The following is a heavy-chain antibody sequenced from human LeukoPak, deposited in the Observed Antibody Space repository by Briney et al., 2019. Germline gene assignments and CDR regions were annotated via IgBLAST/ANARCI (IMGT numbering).Heavy chain of an antibody. V-gene: IGHV3-48*03. D-gene: IGHD1-1*01. CDR1: GFTFSSYE. CDR3: ARETRGLGRNFDY. J-gene: IGHJ4*02. CDR2: ISSSGSTI. Sequence: GGSLRLSCAASGFTFSSYEMDWVRQAPGKGLEWVSYISSSGSTIDFADSVKGRFTISRDNAKNSLYLQMNSLRAEDTAVYYCARETRGLGRNFDYWGQGTLVTVSS.